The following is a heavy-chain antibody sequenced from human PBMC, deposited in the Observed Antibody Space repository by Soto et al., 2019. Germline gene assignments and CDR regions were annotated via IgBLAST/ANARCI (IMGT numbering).Heavy chain of an antibody. Sequence: QVQLVESGGGVVQPGRSLRLSCAASGVTFSSYGMHWVRQAPGTGLEWVAVISYDGSNKYYADSVKGRFTISRDNSMNPQYLQLNSVSAEDSAVYYCAKAPHSSGWSFDYWGQGTLVTVSS. CDR3: AKAPHSSGWSFDY. J-gene: IGHJ4*02. CDR1: GVTFSSYG. CDR2: ISYDGSNK. V-gene: IGHV3-30*18. D-gene: IGHD6-19*01.